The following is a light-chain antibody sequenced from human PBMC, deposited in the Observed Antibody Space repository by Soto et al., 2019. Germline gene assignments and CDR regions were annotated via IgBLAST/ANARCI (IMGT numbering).Light chain of an antibody. CDR2: KAS. J-gene: IGKJ1*01. V-gene: IGKV1-5*03. CDR1: QSIVTW. Sequence: DIHMTQSPSTLSASVGDRVTIACRASQSIVTWLAWYQQKPGKAPNLLIYKASSLHNGVPSRFSGSGSGTEFTPTISSLQPDDSATYFCQQYHTYWTFGQGTKVEIK. CDR3: QQYHTYWT.